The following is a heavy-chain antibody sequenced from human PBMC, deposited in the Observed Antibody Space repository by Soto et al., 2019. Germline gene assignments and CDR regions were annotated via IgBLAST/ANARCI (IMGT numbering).Heavy chain of an antibody. V-gene: IGHV3-15*07. CDR2: IKSKTDGGTT. CDR3: ITDRNCGGDSMEAFDI. CDR1: GFTFSNAW. D-gene: IGHD2-21*02. J-gene: IGHJ3*02. Sequence: EVQLVQSGGGLVKPGGSLRLSCAASGFTFSNAWMNWVRQAPGKGLEWVGRIKSKTDGGTTDYAAPVKGRFTISRDDSINTLYLQMNSLKTEDTAVYYCITDRNCGGDSMEAFDIWGQGTMVTVSS.